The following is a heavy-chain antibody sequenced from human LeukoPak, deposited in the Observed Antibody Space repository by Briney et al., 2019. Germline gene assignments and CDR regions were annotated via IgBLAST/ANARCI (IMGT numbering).Heavy chain of an antibody. D-gene: IGHD3-10*01. V-gene: IGHV1-24*01. Sequence: ASVKVSCEVSGYTLTELSMHWVRQAPGKGLEWMGGFDPEDGETIYAQKFQGRVTMTEDTYTDTAYMELSSLRSEDTAVYYCATGLWFGSGEHYWGQGTLVTVSS. CDR2: FDPEDGET. CDR1: GYTLTELS. J-gene: IGHJ4*02. CDR3: ATGLWFGSGEHY.